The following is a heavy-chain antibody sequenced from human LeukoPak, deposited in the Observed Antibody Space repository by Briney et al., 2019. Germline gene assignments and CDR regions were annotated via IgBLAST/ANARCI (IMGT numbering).Heavy chain of an antibody. V-gene: IGHV3-23*01. D-gene: IGHD3-22*01. CDR2: ISDDGSGT. J-gene: IGHJ4*02. CDR3: AKSSYYDASGYYREYYFDY. CDR1: GFTFSDYA. Sequence: QPGGSLRLSCAASGFTFSDYAMSWVRQAPGQGLEWVSTISDDGSGTYYADSVKGQFTISRDNSKNTLYLQMNSLRDEDTAVYYCAKSSYYDASGYYREYYFDYWGQGTLVTVSS.